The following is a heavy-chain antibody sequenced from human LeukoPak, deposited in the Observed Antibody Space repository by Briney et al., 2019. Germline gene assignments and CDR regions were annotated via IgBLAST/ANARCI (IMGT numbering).Heavy chain of an antibody. CDR3: ARDFGFSPSSGYSFDY. D-gene: IGHD3-22*01. CDR1: GFTFSRYG. Sequence: GGSLRLSCTASGFTFSRYGMHWVRQAPGKGLEWVAVIWYDGSNRQYADSVKGRFTISRDSSKNTLYLQMNSLRAEDTAVYYCARDFGFSPSSGYSFDYWGQGTLATVSS. CDR2: IWYDGSNR. V-gene: IGHV3-33*01. J-gene: IGHJ4*02.